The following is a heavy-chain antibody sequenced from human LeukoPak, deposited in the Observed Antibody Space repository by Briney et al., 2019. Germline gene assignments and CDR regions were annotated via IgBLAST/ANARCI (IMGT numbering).Heavy chain of an antibody. CDR3: ASRPMITGAPRLDY. CDR2: INPNSGGT. D-gene: IGHD1-20*01. CDR1: GHTFTVYY. V-gene: IGHV1-2*02. Sequence: ASVKVSCKASGHTFTVYYMHGVPQAPGQGLKWMGWINPNSGGTNYAQKFQGRVTMTRDTSISTAYMELSRLRSDDTAVYYCASRPMITGAPRLDYWGQGTLVTVSS. J-gene: IGHJ4*02.